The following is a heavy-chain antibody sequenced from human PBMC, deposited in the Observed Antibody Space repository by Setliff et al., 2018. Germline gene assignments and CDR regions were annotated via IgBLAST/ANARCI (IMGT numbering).Heavy chain of an antibody. CDR2: IYTSWST. V-gene: IGHV4-61*09. CDR3: ARMSGFQYMDV. Sequence: PSETLSLTCTVSGDPMSSRRYYWAWIRQPAGKGLEWIGQIYTSWSTNYNPSLKSRVTISVDASKRQFSLKLTSVTAADTAVYYCARMSGFQYMDVWGKGTTVTVSS. D-gene: IGHD3-3*01. CDR1: GDPMSSRRYY. J-gene: IGHJ6*03.